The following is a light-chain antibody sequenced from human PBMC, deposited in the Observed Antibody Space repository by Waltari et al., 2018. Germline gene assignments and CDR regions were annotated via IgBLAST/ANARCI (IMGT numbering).Light chain of an antibody. CDR3: QSSDSSLVV. CDR2: EDN. CDR1: SGSIASNY. J-gene: IGLJ2*01. V-gene: IGLV6-57*04. Sequence: NFMLTQPHSVSESPGKTITISCTRSSGSIASNYVQWYQQRPGSAPTTVIYEDNHRPSGVPDRFSGSIDSSSNSASLTISGLKTEDEADYYCQSSDSSLVVFGGGTKLTVL.